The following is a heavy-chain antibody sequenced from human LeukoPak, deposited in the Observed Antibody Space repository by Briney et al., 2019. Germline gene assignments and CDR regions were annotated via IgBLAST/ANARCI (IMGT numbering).Heavy chain of an antibody. D-gene: IGHD4-23*01. CDR1: GGSISSYY. Sequence: PSETLSLTCTVSGGSISSYYWSWIRQPPGKGLEWIGYIYYSGSTNYNPSLKSRVTISVDTSKNQFSLKLSSVTAEDTAVYYCARDYGGNSDYWGQGTLVTVSS. V-gene: IGHV4-59*01. CDR2: IYYSGST. CDR3: ARDYGGNSDY. J-gene: IGHJ4*02.